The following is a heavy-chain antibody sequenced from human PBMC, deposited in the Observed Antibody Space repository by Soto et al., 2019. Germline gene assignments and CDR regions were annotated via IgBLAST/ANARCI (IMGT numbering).Heavy chain of an antibody. CDR3: VRNGYYSLDV. Sequence: QVQLQESGPGLVRPSGTLSLTCAVSGDSIIGTGWWSWVRQSPGKGLDWIGEVYHSGATNYNPSHRTRVTISVDTSRNPFSLNMGSVTAANTAVYYCVRNGYYSLDVWGQGTTVTVSS. V-gene: IGHV4-4*02. J-gene: IGHJ6*02. CDR2: VYHSGAT. CDR1: GDSIIGTGW. D-gene: IGHD3-22*01.